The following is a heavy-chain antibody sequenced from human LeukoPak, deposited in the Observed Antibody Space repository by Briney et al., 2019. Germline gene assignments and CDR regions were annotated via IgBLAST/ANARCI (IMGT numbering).Heavy chain of an antibody. CDR1: GGTFSSYA. D-gene: IGHD6-13*01. CDR3: ARYSSSWTYYYYYGMDV. CDR2: IIPIFGTA. J-gene: IGHJ6*02. V-gene: IGHV1-69*13. Sequence: SVKVSCKASGGTFSSYAINWVRQAPGQGLEWMGGIIPIFGTANYAQKFQGRVTITADESTSTAYMELSSLRSEDTAVYYSARYSSSWTYYYYYGMDVWGQGTTVTVSS.